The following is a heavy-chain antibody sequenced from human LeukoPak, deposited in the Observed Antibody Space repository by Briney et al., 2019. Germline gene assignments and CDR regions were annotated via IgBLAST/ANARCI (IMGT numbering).Heavy chain of an antibody. CDR1: GYTFTRYY. Sequence: ASVRGSCTAHGYTFTRYYMHWVRQAPGQGLVRMGIFKPSGGSASPAQKFWGRVTMTRDTSPSTVYMEMSSLRSEDTAVYYCARGGYYGSGSYFSYGGQGTLVTVPS. V-gene: IGHV1-46*01. CDR3: ARGGYYGSGSYFSY. J-gene: IGHJ4*02. CDR2: FKPSGGSA. D-gene: IGHD3-10*01.